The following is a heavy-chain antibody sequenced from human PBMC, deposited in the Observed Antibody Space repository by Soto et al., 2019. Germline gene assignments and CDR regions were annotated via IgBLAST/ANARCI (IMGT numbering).Heavy chain of an antibody. CDR1: GRSMSSNY. V-gene: IGHV4-59*01. CDR2: VFYGGT. D-gene: IGHD3-16*01. Sequence: QVHLQESGPGLVQPSETLSLTCPVSGRSMSSNYWSWIRQSPDKGLEWLGYVFYGGTDYKPSLGGRVSMSVETSKSQFSLKLTSVTVADTAVYYCASYRGALYFESWGPGILVTVSA. J-gene: IGHJ4*02. CDR3: ASYRGALYFES.